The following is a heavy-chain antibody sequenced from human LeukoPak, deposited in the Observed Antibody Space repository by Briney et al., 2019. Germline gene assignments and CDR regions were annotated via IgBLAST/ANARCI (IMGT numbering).Heavy chain of an antibody. V-gene: IGHV3-23*01. J-gene: IGHJ3*02. CDR1: GLTFRNYA. CDR3: ARELKVGGITHAFDI. Sequence: GGSLRLSCAASGLTFRNYAMSWVRQAPVKGLEWVSAINDSGDKTSYSDSVKGRFTISRDNSKNTLYLQLSSLRAEDTAMFYCARELKVGGITHAFDIWGQGTMVTVSS. D-gene: IGHD1-26*01. CDR2: INDSGDKT.